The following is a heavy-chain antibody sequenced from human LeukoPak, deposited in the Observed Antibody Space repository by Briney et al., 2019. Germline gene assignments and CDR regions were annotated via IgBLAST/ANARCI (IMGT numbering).Heavy chain of an antibody. V-gene: IGHV3-7*01. CDR2: IKTGGSEK. CDR1: GFTFGSYW. CDR3: ARIWGSYRYFDY. J-gene: IGHJ4*02. D-gene: IGHD3-16*02. Sequence: PGRSLRLSCAASGFTFGSYWMTWVRQAPGKGMEWVANIKTGGSEKYYLDSVKGRFPISRDNAKNSLYLQMNSLRAEDTAVYFCARIWGSYRYFDYWGQATLVTVSS.